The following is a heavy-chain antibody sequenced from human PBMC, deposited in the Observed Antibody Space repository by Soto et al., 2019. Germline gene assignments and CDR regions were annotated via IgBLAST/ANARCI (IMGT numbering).Heavy chain of an antibody. CDR1: GFTFSIYA. Sequence: PGGSLRLSCAASGFTFSIYAMSWVRQAPGKGLEWVSSISGSSTSSYYADSVKGRFTISRDNSKNTLYLQMNSLRAEDTAVYYCARDLAMVRGVINHDYWGQGTLVTVSS. CDR3: ARDLAMVRGVINHDY. CDR2: ISGSSTSS. V-gene: IGHV3-23*01. D-gene: IGHD3-10*01. J-gene: IGHJ4*02.